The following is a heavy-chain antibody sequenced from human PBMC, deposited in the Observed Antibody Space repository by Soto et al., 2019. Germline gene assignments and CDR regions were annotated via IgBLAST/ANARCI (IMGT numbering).Heavy chain of an antibody. J-gene: IGHJ3*02. CDR1: GGSMNRGDCA. V-gene: IGHV4-30-2*06. Sequence: SETLSLTCAVSGGSMNRGDCAWNWIRQSLGKGLEWIGCIFHNGNTQYNPSLKSRLIISVDRSQNQFSPKLTSVTAADTAVYYCARDSYDSSAGGVNDVLDISGQGSMVIVSS. CDR3: ARDSYDSSAGGVNDVLDI. D-gene: IGHD3-22*01. CDR2: IFHNGNT.